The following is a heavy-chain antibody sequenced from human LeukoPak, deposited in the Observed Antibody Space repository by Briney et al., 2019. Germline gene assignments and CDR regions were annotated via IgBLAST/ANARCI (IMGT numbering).Heavy chain of an antibody. V-gene: IGHV3-9*01. Sequence: GGSLRLSCAASGFTFDDCAMHWVRQAPGKGLEWVSGISWNSGSIGYADSAKGRFTISRDNAKNSLYLQMNSLRAEDTALYYCAKDTYGVWLLHLFQHWGQGTLVTVSS. CDR3: AKDTYGVWLLHLFQH. J-gene: IGHJ1*01. CDR2: ISWNSGSI. D-gene: IGHD3-3*01. CDR1: GFTFDDCA.